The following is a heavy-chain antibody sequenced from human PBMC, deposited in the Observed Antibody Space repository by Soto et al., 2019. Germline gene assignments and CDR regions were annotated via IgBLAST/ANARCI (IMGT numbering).Heavy chain of an antibody. Sequence: EVQLVESGGGSVQPGRSLRVSCSAAGFTIGDYHMSWFRRAAGKGLEWVGYIRGKGYGGATEYAASVKDRFIISRDDSENIAYLQMNSLKTEDTAVYYCTRGDWQYYFDYWGQGTLVTVSS. CDR1: GFTIGDYH. D-gene: IGHD3-9*01. J-gene: IGHJ4*02. V-gene: IGHV3-49*03. CDR3: TRGDWQYYFDY. CDR2: IRGKGYGGAT.